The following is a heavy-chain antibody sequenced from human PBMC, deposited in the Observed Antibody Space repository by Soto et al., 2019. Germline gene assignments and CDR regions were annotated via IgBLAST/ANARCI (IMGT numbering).Heavy chain of an antibody. CDR1: GGSISSGDYY. Sequence: QVQLQESGPGLVKPSLTLSLTCTVSGGSISSGDYYWSWISQPPGKGLEWMGYIYYSGSTYYNPSLKSRVTISVDTSKNQFSLKLTSVTAADTAVYYRASNSYGYIFYEYWGQGTLVTVSS. CDR3: ASNSYGYIFYEY. J-gene: IGHJ4*02. D-gene: IGHD5-18*01. V-gene: IGHV4-30-4*01. CDR2: IYYSGST.